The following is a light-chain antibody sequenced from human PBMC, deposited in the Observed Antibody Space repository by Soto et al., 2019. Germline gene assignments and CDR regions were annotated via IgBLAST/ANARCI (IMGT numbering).Light chain of an antibody. CDR2: DAS. V-gene: IGKV3-11*01. CDR3: QQRSNWL. J-gene: IGKJ4*01. CDR1: QSVSSY. Sequence: ETVLTQSPATLSLSPGERATLSCRASQSVSSYLAWYQHKPGQAPRLLIYDASNRATGIPARFSGSGSGTDFTLTISSLEREDFAVYYCQQRSNWLFGGGTKVEIK.